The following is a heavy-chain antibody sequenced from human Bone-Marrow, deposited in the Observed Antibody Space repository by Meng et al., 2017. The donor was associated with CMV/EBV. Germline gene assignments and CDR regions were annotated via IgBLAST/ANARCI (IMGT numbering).Heavy chain of an antibody. CDR2: SIPMFGIT. CDR3: ALYYDSSGYYYYFEN. V-gene: IGHV1-69*05. J-gene: IGHJ4*02. Sequence: SVKVSCKASGGTFSIYTISWVRQAPGQGLEWMGGSIPMFGITNYAQKFQGRVTITTDESTSTAYMELRSLRSEDMAVYYCALYYDSSGYYYYFENWAQGTLVTVSS. D-gene: IGHD3-22*01. CDR1: GGTFSIYT.